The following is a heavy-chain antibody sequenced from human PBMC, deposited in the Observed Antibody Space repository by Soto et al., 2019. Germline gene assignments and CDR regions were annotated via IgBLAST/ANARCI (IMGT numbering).Heavy chain of an antibody. Sequence: PSETLSLTCTVSSGSITTRSYYWGWIRQPPGKGLEWIGSRSYSGTTFYNPSLKSRVTISVDTSKNQFSLKLSSVTAADTAVYYCARTPRRSGSYFGYWGQGTLVTVSS. D-gene: IGHD1-26*01. V-gene: IGHV4-39*07. CDR3: ARTPRRSGSYFGY. CDR1: SGSITTRSYY. CDR2: RSYSGTT. J-gene: IGHJ4*02.